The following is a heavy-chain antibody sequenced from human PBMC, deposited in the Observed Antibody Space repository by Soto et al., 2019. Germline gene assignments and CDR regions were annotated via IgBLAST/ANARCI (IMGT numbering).Heavy chain of an antibody. CDR3: ARAWMEYSSSWYGWFDP. CDR1: GGSISSYY. CDR2: IYYSGST. V-gene: IGHV4-59*01. D-gene: IGHD6-13*01. J-gene: IGHJ5*02. Sequence: LSLTCTVSGGSISSYYWSWIRQPPGKGLEWIGYIYYSGSTNYNPSLKSRVTISVDTSKNQFSLKLSSVTAADTAVYYCARAWMEYSSSWYGWFDPWGQGTLVTVS.